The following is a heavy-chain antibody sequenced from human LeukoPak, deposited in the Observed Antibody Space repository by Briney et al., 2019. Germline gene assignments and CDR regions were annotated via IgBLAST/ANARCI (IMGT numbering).Heavy chain of an antibody. CDR3: AREFKSGYGMWA. V-gene: IGHV3-21*01. CDR2: ITSSRDYI. D-gene: IGHD5-18*01. Sequence: GGSLRLSCTASGFTFSSYSMNWVRQAPGKGLEWVSSITSSRDYIYYADSVKGRFTISRDNAENSLHLQMNSLRAEDTAVYYCAREFKSGYGMWAWGQGTLVTVSS. J-gene: IGHJ5*02. CDR1: GFTFSSYS.